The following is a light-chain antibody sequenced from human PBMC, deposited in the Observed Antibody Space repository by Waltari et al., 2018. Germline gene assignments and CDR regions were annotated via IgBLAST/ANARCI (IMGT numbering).Light chain of an antibody. CDR1: SSNIGINT. J-gene: IGLJ3*02. CDR3: ATWDDSLNGRV. V-gene: IGLV1-44*01. CDR2: ANY. Sequence: QSVLTQPPSASGTPGQRVTISCSGNSSNIGINTVTWYQQLPGTAPKLLIYANYHRPSGVPDRFSASKSDTSASLAISGLQSEDEADYFCATWDDSLNGRVFGGGTKLAVL.